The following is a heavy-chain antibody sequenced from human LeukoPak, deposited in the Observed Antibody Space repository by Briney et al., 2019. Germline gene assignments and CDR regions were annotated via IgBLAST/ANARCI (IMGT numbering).Heavy chain of an antibody. J-gene: IGHJ6*02. CDR2: ISAYNGNT. CDR3: ARGPLTIEYNAMDV. CDR1: GYTLTELS. Sequence: ASVKVSCKVSGYTLTELSMHWVRQAPGQGLEWMGWISAYNGNTNYAQKLQGRVTMTTDTSTSTAYMELRSLRSDDTAVYYCARGPLTIEYNAMDVWGQGTTVTVSS. V-gene: IGHV1-18*01. D-gene: IGHD3-10*01.